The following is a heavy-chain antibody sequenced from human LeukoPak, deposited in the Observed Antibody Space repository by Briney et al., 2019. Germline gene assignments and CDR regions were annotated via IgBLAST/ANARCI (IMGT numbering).Heavy chain of an antibody. J-gene: IGHJ4*02. CDR2: ISASGGST. V-gene: IGHV3-23*01. Sequence: PGGSLRLSCAASGFTFSNYAMNWVRQAPGKGLEWVSAISASGGSTYYADSVRGRFTISRDNSKNTLYLQMNSLRAEDTAVYYCAARGSGPFDYWGQGTLVTVSS. CDR3: AARGSGPFDY. CDR1: GFTFSNYA. D-gene: IGHD3-10*01.